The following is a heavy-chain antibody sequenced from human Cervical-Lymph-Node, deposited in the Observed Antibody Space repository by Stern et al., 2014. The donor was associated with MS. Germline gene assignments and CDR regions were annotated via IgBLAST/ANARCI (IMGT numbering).Heavy chain of an antibody. V-gene: IGHV3-48*01. CDR1: GFTFDSYS. Sequence: EVQLVESGGGLVQPGWSLRLSCAASGFTFDSYSMNWVRQAPGKGLEWISYISGSSSTKYYADSVQGRFIVSRDNAKNSLYLQMNSLRAEDTAVYYCVRGGQSYGSPHYWGQGTLVTVSS. J-gene: IGHJ4*02. CDR3: VRGGQSYGSPHY. D-gene: IGHD5-18*01. CDR2: ISGSSSTK.